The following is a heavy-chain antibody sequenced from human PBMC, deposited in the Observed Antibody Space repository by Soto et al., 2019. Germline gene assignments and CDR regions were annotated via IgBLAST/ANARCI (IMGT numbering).Heavy chain of an antibody. CDR1: GGSISSSSYY. CDR2: INHSGST. CDR3: ARHVLAGQNYYYYGMDV. Sequence: PSETLSLTCTVSGGSISSSSYYWGWIRQPPGKGLEWIGKINHSGSTNYNPSLKSRVTISVDTSKNQFSLKLSSVTAADTAVYYCARHVLAGQNYYYYGMDVWGQGTTVTVSS. V-gene: IGHV4-39*01. J-gene: IGHJ6*02. D-gene: IGHD3-3*02.